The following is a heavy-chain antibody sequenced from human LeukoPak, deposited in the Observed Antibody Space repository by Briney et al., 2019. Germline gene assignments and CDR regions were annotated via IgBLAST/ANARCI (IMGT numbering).Heavy chain of an antibody. D-gene: IGHD1-26*01. CDR2: IYYSGST. CDR3: ARDAGWEILHAFDI. J-gene: IGHJ3*02. Sequence: KPSETLSLTCTVSGGSISSSSYYWGWIRQPPGKGLEWIGSIYYSGSTYYNPSLKSRVTISVDTSKNQFSLQLYSVTPDDTAVYYCARDAGWEILHAFDIWGQGTMVTVSS. CDR1: GGSISSSSYY. V-gene: IGHV4-39*02.